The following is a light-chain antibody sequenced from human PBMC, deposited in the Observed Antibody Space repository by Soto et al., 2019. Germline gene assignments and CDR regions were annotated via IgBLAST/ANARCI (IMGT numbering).Light chain of an antibody. CDR3: QQFNT. Sequence: DIKMTQSPSSLSASVGDRVTITCQASQGISNYLNWYQQKPGKAPKLLIYDASNLETGVPSRFSGSGSGTDFTFTISSLQPEDIATYYCQQFNTFGQGTKVDIK. J-gene: IGKJ2*01. V-gene: IGKV1-33*01. CDR2: DAS. CDR1: QGISNY.